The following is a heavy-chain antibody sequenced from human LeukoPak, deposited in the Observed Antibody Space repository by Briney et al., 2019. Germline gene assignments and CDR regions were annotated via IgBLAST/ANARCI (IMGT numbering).Heavy chain of an antibody. CDR2: ISGSGDNT. D-gene: IGHD1-26*01. CDR1: GFSFRTYG. CDR3: AKIAETSGIYGQGYDY. Sequence: GGSLKLSCAASGFSFRTYGMSGVRQAPGKRLEGVSGISGSGDNTHNADFVKGRCTISRDNSKNTLYLQMNSLRAEDTAVYYCAKIAETSGIYGQGYDYWGQGTLVTVSS. J-gene: IGHJ4*02. V-gene: IGHV3-23*01.